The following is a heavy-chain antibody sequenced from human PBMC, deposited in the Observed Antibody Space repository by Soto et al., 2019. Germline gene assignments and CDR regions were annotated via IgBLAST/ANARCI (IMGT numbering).Heavy chain of an antibody. CDR3: ARGIDTDCSSTSCYLYFNWFDP. Sequence: ASVKVSCKASGYTFTSYGISCVRQAPGQGLEWMGWISAYNGNTNYAQKLQGRVTMTTDTSTSTAYMELRSLRSDDTAVYYCARGIDTDCSSTSCYLYFNWFDPWGQGTLVTVSS. CDR2: ISAYNGNT. D-gene: IGHD2-2*01. V-gene: IGHV1-18*01. J-gene: IGHJ5*02. CDR1: GYTFTSYG.